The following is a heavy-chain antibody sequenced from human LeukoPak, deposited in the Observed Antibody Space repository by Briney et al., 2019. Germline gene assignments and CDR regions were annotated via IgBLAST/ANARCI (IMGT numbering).Heavy chain of an antibody. V-gene: IGHV4-31*03. CDR1: GGSISSGGYC. CDR3: ARHQGVPAAFDI. Sequence: SQTLSLTCTVSGGSISSGGYCWSWVRQHPGTGRGWIGYIYNSGSTYYNPSLTSRDAISVDTSKNQFSLKLSSVTAPDTAVYYCARHQGVPAAFDISGQGTMGTVSS. J-gene: IGHJ3*02. D-gene: IGHD2-2*01. CDR2: IYNSGST.